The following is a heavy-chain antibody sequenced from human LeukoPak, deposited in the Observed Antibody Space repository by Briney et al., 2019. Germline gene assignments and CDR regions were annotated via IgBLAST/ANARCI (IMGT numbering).Heavy chain of an antibody. CDR1: GFTLSSYA. CDR3: AKVRGGTGYCSSTSCRNWFDP. J-gene: IGHJ5*02. Sequence: GGSLRLSCAASGFTLSSYAMSWVRQAPGKGLEWVSAISGSGGSTYYADSVKGRFTISRDNSKNTLYLQMNSLRAEDTAVYYCAKVRGGTGYCSSTSCRNWFDPWGQGTLVTVSS. D-gene: IGHD2-2*01. CDR2: ISGSGGST. V-gene: IGHV3-23*01.